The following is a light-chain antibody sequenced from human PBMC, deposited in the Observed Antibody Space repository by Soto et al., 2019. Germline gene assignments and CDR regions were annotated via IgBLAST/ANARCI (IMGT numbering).Light chain of an antibody. Sequence: DIQMTQSPSSLSASVGDRVTSTCRASQSISYYLNWYQQKQGRAPRLLIYSTSTLQSGVPSKFSGSASVTDFTLTISRLQPEDFATYSCQQSYSTPWTFGQGTKVEIK. CDR2: STS. J-gene: IGKJ1*01. V-gene: IGKV1-39*01. CDR1: QSISYY. CDR3: QQSYSTPWT.